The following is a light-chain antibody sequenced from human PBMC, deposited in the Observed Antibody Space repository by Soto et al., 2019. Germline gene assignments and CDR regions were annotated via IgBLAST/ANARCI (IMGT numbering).Light chain of an antibody. CDR2: GAS. V-gene: IGKV3-15*01. J-gene: IGKJ5*01. CDR1: QSFGIN. Sequence: EIVMTQSPSTLSVSPGEGATLSCRASQSFGINLAWYQQKPGQAPRVVVYGASTRATGIQARFSGSGSGTEFPRTISGLQSEDGEVYYCQTYDSWPLFGQGTRLQSK. CDR3: QTYDSWPL.